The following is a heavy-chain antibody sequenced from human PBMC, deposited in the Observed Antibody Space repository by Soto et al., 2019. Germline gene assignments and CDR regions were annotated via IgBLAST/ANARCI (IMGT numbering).Heavy chain of an antibody. D-gene: IGHD3-22*01. CDR1: GFTFSSYA. V-gene: IGHV3-23*01. CDR3: AKDVIPDYYDSSGYYYGNWFDP. Sequence: GGSLRLSCAASGFTFSSYAMSWVRQAPGKGLEWVSAISGSGGSTYYADSVKGRFTISRDNSKNTLYLQMNSLRAEDTAVYYCAKDVIPDYYDSSGYYYGNWFDPWGQGTLVTVSS. CDR2: ISGSGGST. J-gene: IGHJ5*02.